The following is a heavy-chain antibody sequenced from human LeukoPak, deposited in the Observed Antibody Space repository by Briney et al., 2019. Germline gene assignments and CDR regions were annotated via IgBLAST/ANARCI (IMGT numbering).Heavy chain of an antibody. CDR1: GDSVSSNSAA. CDR2: TYYRSKWYN. Sequence: SQTLSLTCAISGDSVSSNSAAWNWIRQSPSRGLEWLGRTYYRSKWYNDYAVSVKSRITINPDTSKNQFSLQLNSVTPDDTAVYFCARESTPPGQLGIFDFWGQRTLVTVSS. CDR3: ARESTPPGQLGIFDF. J-gene: IGHJ4*02. V-gene: IGHV6-1*01. D-gene: IGHD7-27*01.